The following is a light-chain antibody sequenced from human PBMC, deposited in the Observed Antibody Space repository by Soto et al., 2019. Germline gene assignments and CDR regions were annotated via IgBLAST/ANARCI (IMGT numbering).Light chain of an antibody. CDR2: DAS. Sequence: EIVLTQSPATLSLSPGERATLSCRASQSVSDYLGWYQQKPGQAPRLLIYDASNRATGIPARFSGSGSGTDFTLTISSLEPEDVAVYYCQQRRDWAFTFGPGTKVDIK. CDR1: QSVSDY. J-gene: IGKJ3*01. V-gene: IGKV3-11*01. CDR3: QQRRDWAFT.